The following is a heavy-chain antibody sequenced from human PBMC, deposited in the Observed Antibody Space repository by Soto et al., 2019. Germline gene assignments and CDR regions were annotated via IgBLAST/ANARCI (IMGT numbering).Heavy chain of an antibody. CDR2: IYYSGST. CDR3: ARFGRYCSGGSCHTSYYYYYYGMDV. J-gene: IGHJ6*02. CDR1: GGSISSGDYY. Sequence: SETLSLTCTVSGGSISSGDYYWSWIRQPPGKGLEWIGYIYYSGSTYYNPSLKSRVTISVDTSKNQFSLTLSSVSAADTAVYYCARFGRYCSGGSCHTSYYYYYYGMDVWGQETTVTVSS. V-gene: IGHV4-30-4*01. D-gene: IGHD2-15*01.